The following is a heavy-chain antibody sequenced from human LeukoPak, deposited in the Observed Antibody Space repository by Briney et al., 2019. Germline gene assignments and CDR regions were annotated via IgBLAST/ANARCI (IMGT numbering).Heavy chain of an antibody. V-gene: IGHV3-21*01. Sequence: PGGSLRLSCAASGFTFSTYSMNWVRQAPGKGLEWVSSISSSSSYIYYADSVKGRFTISRDNTKNSLYLQMNSLRAEDTAVYYCARAMDYYDSSGYYNDYWGQGTLVTVSS. D-gene: IGHD3-22*01. J-gene: IGHJ4*02. CDR2: ISSSSSYI. CDR3: ARAMDYYDSSGYYNDY. CDR1: GFTFSTYS.